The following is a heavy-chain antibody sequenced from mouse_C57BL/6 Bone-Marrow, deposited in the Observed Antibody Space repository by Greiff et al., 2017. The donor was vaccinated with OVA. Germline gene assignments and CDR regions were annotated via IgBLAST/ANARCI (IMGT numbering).Heavy chain of an antibody. CDR1: GFNIKDDY. CDR3: VRYYFDD. Sequence: EVQLQQSGAELVRPGASVKLSCTASGFNIKDDYMHWVKQRPEQGLEWIGWLDPENGDTEYASKFQGKATITADTSSNTAYLQLSSLTSEDTAVYYCVRYYFDDWGQGTTLTVSS. J-gene: IGHJ2*01. CDR2: LDPENGDT. D-gene: IGHD1-1*01. V-gene: IGHV14-4*01.